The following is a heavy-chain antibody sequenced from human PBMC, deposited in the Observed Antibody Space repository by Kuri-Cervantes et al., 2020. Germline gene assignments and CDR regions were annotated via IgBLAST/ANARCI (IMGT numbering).Heavy chain of an antibody. CDR3: ARERDYYDSSGYNWIDP. Sequence: ESLKISCAVYGGSFSGYYWSWIRQPPGKGLEWIGEINHSGSTNYNPSLKSRVTISVDTSKNQFSLKLSSVTAADTAVYYCARERDYYDSSGYNWIDPWGQGTLVTVSS. D-gene: IGHD3-22*01. CDR1: GGSFSGYY. J-gene: IGHJ5*02. CDR2: INHSGST. V-gene: IGHV4-34*01.